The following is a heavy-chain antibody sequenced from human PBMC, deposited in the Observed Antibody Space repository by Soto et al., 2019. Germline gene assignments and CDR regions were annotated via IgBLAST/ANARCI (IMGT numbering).Heavy chain of an antibody. J-gene: IGHJ6*02. CDR3: ARDKSLGVAATPYYYYGMDV. Sequence: QVQLVQSGAEVKKPGSSVKVSCKASGGTFSSYAISWVLQAPGQGLEWMGGIIPIFGTANYAQKFQGRVTITADESTSTAYMELSSLRSEDTAVYYCARDKSLGVAATPYYYYGMDVWGQGTTVTVSS. V-gene: IGHV1-69*01. D-gene: IGHD2-15*01. CDR1: GGTFSSYA. CDR2: IIPIFGTA.